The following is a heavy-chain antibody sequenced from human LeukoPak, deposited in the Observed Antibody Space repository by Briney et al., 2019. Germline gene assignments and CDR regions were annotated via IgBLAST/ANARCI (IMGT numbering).Heavy chain of an antibody. Sequence: SETLSLTCAVYGGSSSGYYWSWIRQPPGKGLEWIGEINHSGSTNYNPSLKSRVTVSIDTSKNHFSLKLSSVTAADTAVYYCARGIAAADLGYWGQGTLVTVSS. CDR3: ARGIAAADLGY. CDR1: GGSSSGYY. V-gene: IGHV4-34*01. J-gene: IGHJ4*02. CDR2: INHSGST. D-gene: IGHD6-13*01.